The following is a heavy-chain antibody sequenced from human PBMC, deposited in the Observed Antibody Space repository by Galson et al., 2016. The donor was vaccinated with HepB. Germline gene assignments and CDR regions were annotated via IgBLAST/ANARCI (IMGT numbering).Heavy chain of an antibody. CDR3: ARDGYDIFTGYYPGYYFYY. D-gene: IGHD3-9*01. CDR1: GFTFSRYG. J-gene: IGHJ4*02. V-gene: IGHV3-33*01. CDR2: IWYDVSNK. Sequence: SLRLSCAASGFTFSRYGMHWVRQAPGKGLEWVAVIWYDVSNKYYADSVKGRFTISRENSKNTLYLQMNSLRAEDTAVYYCARDGYDIFTGYYPGYYFYYWGQRTLITVSS.